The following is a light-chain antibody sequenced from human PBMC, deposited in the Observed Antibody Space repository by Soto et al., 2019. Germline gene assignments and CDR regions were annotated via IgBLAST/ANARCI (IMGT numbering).Light chain of an antibody. CDR3: QSYDSGLSVNWV. Sequence: QSVLTQPPSVSGAPGQRVTISCTGSSSNIGAGYDVHWYQQLPGTAPKLLIYGNSNRPSGVPDRFSGSKSGTSASLAITGLQAEDEADYYCQSYDSGLSVNWVFGVGTKLTVL. CDR1: SSNIGAGYD. V-gene: IGLV1-40*01. CDR2: GNS. J-gene: IGLJ3*02.